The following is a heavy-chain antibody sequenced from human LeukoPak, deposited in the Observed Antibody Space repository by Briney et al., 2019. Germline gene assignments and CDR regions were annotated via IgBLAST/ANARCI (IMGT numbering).Heavy chain of an antibody. CDR2: ISAYNGNT. CDR3: ARGSPPRRNYDSRGYYSYYFDY. V-gene: IGHV1-18*01. J-gene: IGHJ4*02. CDR1: GYTFTSYG. Sequence: ASVKVSCKASGYTFTSYGISWVRQAPGQGLEWMGWISAYNGNTHYAQKLQGRVTMTTDTSMSTVYMELRSLRSDDTAVHYCARGSPPRRNYDSRGYYSYYFDYWGQGTLVTVSS. D-gene: IGHD3-22*01.